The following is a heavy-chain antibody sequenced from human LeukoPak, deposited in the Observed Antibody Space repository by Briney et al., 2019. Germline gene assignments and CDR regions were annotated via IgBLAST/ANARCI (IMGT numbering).Heavy chain of an antibody. V-gene: IGHV1-8*01. CDR3: ARGVDQIAAAGPPLYYGMDV. CDR1: GYTFTSYD. D-gene: IGHD6-13*01. Sequence: GASVKVSCKASGYTFTSYDINWVRQATGQGLEWMGWMNPNSGNTGYAQKFQGRVTMTRNTSISTAYMELSSLRSEDMAAYYCARGVDQIAAAGPPLYYGMDVWGQGTTVTVSS. J-gene: IGHJ6*02. CDR2: MNPNSGNT.